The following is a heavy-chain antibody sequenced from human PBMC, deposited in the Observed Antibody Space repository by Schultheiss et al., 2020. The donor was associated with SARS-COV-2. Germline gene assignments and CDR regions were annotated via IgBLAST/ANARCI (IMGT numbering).Heavy chain of an antibody. V-gene: IGHV3-23*01. D-gene: IGHD6-13*01. CDR1: GFTFSSYA. Sequence: GESLKISCAASGFTFSSYAMSWVRQAPGKGLEWVSAISGSGGSTYYADSVKGRFTISRDNSKNTLYLQMNSLRAEDTAVYYCARVEISSSWYLWFDPWGQGTLVTVSS. J-gene: IGHJ5*02. CDR3: ARVEISSSWYLWFDP. CDR2: ISGSGGST.